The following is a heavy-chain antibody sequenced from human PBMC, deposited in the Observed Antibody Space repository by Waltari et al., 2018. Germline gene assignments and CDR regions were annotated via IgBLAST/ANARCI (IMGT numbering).Heavy chain of an antibody. D-gene: IGHD6-13*01. Sequence: EVQLVESGGGLVQPGGSLRLSCAASGFTFSRYSMNWVRQAPGKGLEWVSYISSSSRTIYYADSVKGRFTSSRDNAKNSLYLQRNSLRAEDTAVYYCARDRIAAAGTIYYYMDVGGKGTTVTVSS. V-gene: IGHV3-48*04. J-gene: IGHJ6*03. CDR3: ARDRIAAAGTIYYYMDV. CDR1: GFTFSRYS. CDR2: ISSSSRTI.